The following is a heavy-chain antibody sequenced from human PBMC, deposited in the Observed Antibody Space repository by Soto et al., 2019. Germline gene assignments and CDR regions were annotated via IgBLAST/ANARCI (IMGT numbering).Heavy chain of an antibody. J-gene: IGHJ6*02. CDR2: ISWNSGSI. V-gene: IGHV3-9*01. CDR1: GFTFDDYA. Sequence: EVQLVESGGGLVQPGRSLRLSCAASGFTFDDYAMHWDRQAPGKGLEWVSGISWNSGSIGYADSVKGRFTISRDNAKNSLYLQMNSLRAEDTALYYCAKDSTYYSYYGMDVWGQGTTVTVSS. CDR3: AKDSTYYSYYGMDV.